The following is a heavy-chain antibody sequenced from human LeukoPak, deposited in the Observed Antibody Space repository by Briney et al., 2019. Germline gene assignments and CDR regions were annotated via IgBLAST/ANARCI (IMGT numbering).Heavy chain of an antibody. CDR2: IYTSGST. CDR1: GGSISSGSYY. J-gene: IGHJ1*01. Sequence: SETLSLTCTVSGGSISSGSYYWSWIRQPAGKGLEWIGRIYTSGSTNYNPSLKSRVTISVDTSKNQFSLKLSSVTAADTAVYYCARDHHDYGGNSGLQHWGQGTLVTVSS. D-gene: IGHD4-23*01. V-gene: IGHV4-61*02. CDR3: ARDHHDYGGNSGLQH.